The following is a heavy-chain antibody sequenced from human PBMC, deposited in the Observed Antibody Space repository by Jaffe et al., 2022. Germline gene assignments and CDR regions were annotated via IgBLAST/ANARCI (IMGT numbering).Heavy chain of an antibody. Sequence: QVQLQESGPGLVKPSETLSLTCTVSGGSISSYYWSWIRQPPGKGLEWIGYIYYSGSTNYNPSLKSRVTISVDTSKNQFSLKLSSVTAADTAVYYCARDGAISMGGYFDYWGQGTLVTVSS. CDR3: ARDGAISMGGYFDY. CDR2: IYYSGST. CDR1: GGSISSYY. D-gene: IGHD3-16*01. J-gene: IGHJ4*02. V-gene: IGHV4-59*01.